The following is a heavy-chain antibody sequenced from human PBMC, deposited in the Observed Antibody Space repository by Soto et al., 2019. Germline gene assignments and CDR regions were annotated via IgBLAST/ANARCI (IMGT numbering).Heavy chain of an antibody. CDR3: ARDLIYYGNYYYSLDV. D-gene: IGHD3-16*01. CDR1: GYSISSYYY. Sequence: SETLSLTCDVSGYSISSYYYWGWIRQPPGEGLEWIGSIYHSGSTYYNPSLRSRVTISIDPSENQFSLKLTSVTDADTAVYYCARDLIYYGNYYYSLDVWGQGXTVTV. V-gene: IGHV4-38-2*02. J-gene: IGHJ6*02. CDR2: IYHSGST.